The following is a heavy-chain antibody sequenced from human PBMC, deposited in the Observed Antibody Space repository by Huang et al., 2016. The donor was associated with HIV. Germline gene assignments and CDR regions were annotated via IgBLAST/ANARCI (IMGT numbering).Heavy chain of an antibody. CDR1: GGSITDSNYY. CDR3: ARHFGSWSGYFDS. V-gene: IGHV4-39*01. Sequence: QLQLQESGPGLVRPSETLSLICTVSGGSITDSNYYWGWIRQPPGKGLGWIGSSYYSGDTDYNPSLKSRFTMSVDTSKNRFSLDIRSVAVADTAIYYCARHFGSWSGYFDSWGQGTLVPVSS. J-gene: IGHJ4*02. CDR2: SYYSGDT. D-gene: IGHD3-10*01.